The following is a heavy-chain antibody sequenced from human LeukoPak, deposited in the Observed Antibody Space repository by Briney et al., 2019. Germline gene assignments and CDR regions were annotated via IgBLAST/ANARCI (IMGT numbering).Heavy chain of an antibody. D-gene: IGHD2-2*01. Sequence: PGGSLRLSCAASGFTFNAYHMNWVRQAPGKGLEWLAYISSGSSTIYYADSVKGRFTVSRDNAKETLYLQLDSLRGEDTANCARDGGSIVVLPGDHWGQGTLVTVSS. CDR2: ISSGSSTI. J-gene: IGHJ4*02. CDR3: DGGSIVVLPGDH. V-gene: IGHV3-48*04. CDR1: GFTFNAYH.